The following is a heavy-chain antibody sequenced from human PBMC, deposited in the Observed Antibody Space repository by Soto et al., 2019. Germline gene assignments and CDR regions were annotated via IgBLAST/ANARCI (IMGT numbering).Heavy chain of an antibody. Sequence: QVQLVESGGGVVQPVRSLRVSCAASGFTFSNYAMHWVRRAPGKGLEWVAITSSDGSEKDYADSVKGRFTISRDNSKNTLYLQMNSLRAEDTAVYYCARDRDKILTGYHDYWGQGTLVTVSS. CDR1: GFTFSNYA. V-gene: IGHV3-30-3*01. CDR2: TSSDGSEK. J-gene: IGHJ4*02. D-gene: IGHD3-9*01. CDR3: ARDRDKILTGYHDY.